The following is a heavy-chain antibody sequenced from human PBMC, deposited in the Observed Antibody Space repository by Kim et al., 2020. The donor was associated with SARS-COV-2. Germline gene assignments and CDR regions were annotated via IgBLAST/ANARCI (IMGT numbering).Heavy chain of an antibody. D-gene: IGHD6-13*01. J-gene: IGHJ4*02. CDR3: AKDHGRIAAAGTSSSVDY. CDR1: GFTFSSYA. Sequence: GGSLRLSCAASGFTFSSYAMSWVRQAPGKGLEWVSAISGSGGSTYYADSVKGRFTISRDNSKNTLYLQMNSLRAEDTAVYYCAKDHGRIAAAGTSSSVDYWGQGTLVTVSS. V-gene: IGHV3-23*01. CDR2: ISGSGGST.